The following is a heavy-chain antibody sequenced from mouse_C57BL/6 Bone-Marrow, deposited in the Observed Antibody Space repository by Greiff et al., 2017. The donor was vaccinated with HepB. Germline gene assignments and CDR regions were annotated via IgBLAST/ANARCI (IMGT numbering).Heavy chain of an antibody. CDR3: ARGITTVVARNYFDY. D-gene: IGHD1-1*01. V-gene: IGHV1-26*01. CDR2: INPNNGGT. Sequence: VQLKESGPELVKPGASVKISCKASGYTFTDYYMNWVKQSHGKSLEWIGDINPNNGGTSYNQKFKGKATLTVDKSSSTAYMELRSLTSEDSAVYYCARGITTVVARNYFDYWGQGTTLTVSS. J-gene: IGHJ2*01. CDR1: GYTFTDYY.